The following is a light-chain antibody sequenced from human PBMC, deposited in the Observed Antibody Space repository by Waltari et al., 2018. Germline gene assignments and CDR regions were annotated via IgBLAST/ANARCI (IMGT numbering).Light chain of an antibody. J-gene: IGKJ4*01. V-gene: IGKV3-11*01. CDR1: QSVRNY. Sequence: IFFTQSPATLSLSPGERATLSCRASQSVRNYLAWYQQKPGQSPRLLIYDASNRATGIPARFSGSGSGTDLNIKIRRIENEDFEVYYCHQRTDWPPSLTFGGGTKVEIK. CDR2: DAS. CDR3: HQRTDWPPSLT.